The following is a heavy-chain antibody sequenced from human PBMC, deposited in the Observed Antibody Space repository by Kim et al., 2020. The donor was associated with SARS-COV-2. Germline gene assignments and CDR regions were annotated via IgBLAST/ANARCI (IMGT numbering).Heavy chain of an antibody. CDR2: IYSGGST. V-gene: IGHV3-53*01. J-gene: IGHJ6*02. Sequence: GGSLRLSCAASGFTVSSNYRSWVRQAPGKGLEWVSVIYSGGSTYYADSVKGRFTISRDNSKNTLYLQMNSLRAEDTAVYYCAREGVITFGGVLVGNGMDVWAQGTTVTVSS. CDR1: GFTVSSNY. D-gene: IGHD3-16*02. CDR3: AREGVITFGGVLVGNGMDV.